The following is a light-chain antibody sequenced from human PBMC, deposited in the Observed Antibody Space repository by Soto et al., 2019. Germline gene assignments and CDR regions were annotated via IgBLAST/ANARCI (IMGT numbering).Light chain of an antibody. CDR1: QSISSW. J-gene: IGKJ1*01. Sequence: GDRVTITCRASQSISSWLAWYQQKPGKAPKLLIYDASSLASGVPSRFSGSESGTEFTLTISSLQPDEFATYFCQQYNSYWWTFGQGTKVEVK. V-gene: IGKV1-5*01. CDR3: QQYNSYWWT. CDR2: DAS.